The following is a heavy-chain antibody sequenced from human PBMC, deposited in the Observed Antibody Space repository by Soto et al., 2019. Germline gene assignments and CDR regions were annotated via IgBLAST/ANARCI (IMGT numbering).Heavy chain of an antibody. V-gene: IGHV3-30*03. CDR2: ISYDGSFV. CDR1: GLTFSDYG. Sequence: GGSLRLSCVVSGLTFSDYGFHWVRQAPGKGLDWVAAISYDGSFVYYADSVRGRFTISRDNSKNTLYLQMNSLRAEDTAVYYCARSPYDFWSGYYFDYWGQGTLVTVSS. D-gene: IGHD3-3*01. J-gene: IGHJ4*02. CDR3: ARSPYDFWSGYYFDY.